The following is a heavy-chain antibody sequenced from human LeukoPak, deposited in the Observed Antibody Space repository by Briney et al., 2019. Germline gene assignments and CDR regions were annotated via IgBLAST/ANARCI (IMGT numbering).Heavy chain of an antibody. CDR2: IKQDGSEK. V-gene: IGHV3-7*01. D-gene: IGHD4-23*01. CDR3: ARSRDLTTGVAWFDP. CDR1: AFTFSSHW. Sequence: PGGSLRLSCAASAFTFSSHWMSWVRQAPGKGLEWVANIKQDGSEKYYVDSVKGRFTISRDNAKNSLYLQMNNLRPRDRAVYYCARSRDLTTGVAWFDPWGQGTLVTVSS. J-gene: IGHJ5*02.